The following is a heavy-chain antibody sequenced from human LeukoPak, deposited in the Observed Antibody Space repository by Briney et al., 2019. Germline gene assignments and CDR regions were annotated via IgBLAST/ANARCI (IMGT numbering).Heavy chain of an antibody. Sequence: SETLSLTCTVSGGSITSGSYYWSWIRQPAGKGLEWIGRMYTSGSTNYNPSLKSRVTISVDTSKNQFSLKLSSVTAADTAVYYCARVTYGSGTYGAFDYWGQGTLVTVSS. CDR1: GGSITSGSYY. CDR2: MYTSGST. CDR3: ARVTYGSGTYGAFDY. D-gene: IGHD3-10*01. V-gene: IGHV4-61*02. J-gene: IGHJ4*02.